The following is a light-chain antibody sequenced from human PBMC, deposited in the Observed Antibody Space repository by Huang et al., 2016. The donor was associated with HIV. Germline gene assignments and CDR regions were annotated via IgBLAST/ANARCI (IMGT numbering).Light chain of an antibody. CDR3: QQYGSSPRT. Sequence: IVLTQSPGTLSLSPGERATLSCRASQSVRSSYLAWYQQKPGQTPRLLIYGAYSRAGGIPIRFSGSQSGTDFTLAISSLEPEDFGVYYCQQYGSSPRTFGQGTKLEIK. V-gene: IGKV3-20*01. CDR1: QSVRSSY. J-gene: IGKJ2*01. CDR2: GAY.